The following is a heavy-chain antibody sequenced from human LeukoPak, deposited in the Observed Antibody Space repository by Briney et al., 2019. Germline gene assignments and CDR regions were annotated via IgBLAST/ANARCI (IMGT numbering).Heavy chain of an antibody. V-gene: IGHV4-38-2*02. CDR3: ARDGIVWGYYHYFDY. CDR1: GGSISSYY. D-gene: IGHD3-22*01. CDR2: IYHSGST. Sequence: PSETLSLTCTVSGGSISSYYWSWIRQPPGKGLEWIGSIYHSGSTYYNPSLKSRVTISVDTSKNQFSLKLSSVTAADTAVYYCARDGIVWGYYHYFDYWGQGTLVTVSS. J-gene: IGHJ4*02.